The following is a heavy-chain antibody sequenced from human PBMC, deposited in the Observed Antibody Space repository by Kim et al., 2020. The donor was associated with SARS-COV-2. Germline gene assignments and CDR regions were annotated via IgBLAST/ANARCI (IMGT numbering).Heavy chain of an antibody. Sequence: GGSLRLSCAASGVTFSSYAVNWVRQAPGKGLEWVSVISGRGTTTYYADSVKGRFTFSRDNSKSTVYLQMNSLRAEDTAIYYCASQRGYSDYDLTAGDAFDIWGLGPLVTVSS. D-gene: IGHD5-12*01. V-gene: IGHV3-23*01. J-gene: IGHJ3*02. CDR2: ISGRGTTT. CDR3: ASQRGYSDYDLTAGDAFDI. CDR1: GVTFSSYA.